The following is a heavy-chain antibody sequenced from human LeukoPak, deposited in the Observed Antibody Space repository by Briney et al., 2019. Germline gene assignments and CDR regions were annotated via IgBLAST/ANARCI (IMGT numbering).Heavy chain of an antibody. CDR1: GFTFSSYA. V-gene: IGHV3-30-3*01. CDR2: ISYDGSNK. D-gene: IGHD3-22*01. Sequence: PGGSLRLSCAASGFTFSSYAMHWVRQAPGKGLEWVAVISYDGSNKYYADSVKGRFTISRDNSKNTLYLQMNSLRAEDTAVYYCARDDNIVGGAFDIWGQGTMVTVSS. J-gene: IGHJ3*02. CDR3: ARDDNIVGGAFDI.